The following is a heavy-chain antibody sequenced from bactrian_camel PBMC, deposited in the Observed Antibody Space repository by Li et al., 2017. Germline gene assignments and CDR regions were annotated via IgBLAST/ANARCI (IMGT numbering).Heavy chain of an antibody. V-gene: IGHV3S63*01. CDR3: AADRRRMFGGRCLPLVSRMDNYY. J-gene: IGHJ4*01. D-gene: IGHD2*01. CDR1: PWHITNYC. Sequence: HVQLVESGGGSVQAGGSLRLSCAPGPWHITNYCMGWFRQVPGNNREGVASVHTEPGTTYYADSVKGRFTISQDNAKNTVYLQMNSLKPEDTAMYYCAADRRRMFGGRCLPLVSRMDNYYWGQGTQVTVS. CDR2: VHTEPGTT.